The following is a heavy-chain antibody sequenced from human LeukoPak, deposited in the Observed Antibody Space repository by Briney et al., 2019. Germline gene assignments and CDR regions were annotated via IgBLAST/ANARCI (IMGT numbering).Heavy chain of an antibody. J-gene: IGHJ3*02. CDR2: ISGSGGST. CDR3: AKGVSDCSSTSCPDAFDI. V-gene: IGHV3-23*01. D-gene: IGHD2-2*01. Sequence: GGSLRLSCAASGFTFSSYAMSLVRQAPGKGLEWVSAISGSGGSTYYADSVKGRFTISRDNSKNTLYLQMNSLRAEDTAVYYCAKGVSDCSSTSCPDAFDIWGQGTMVTVSS. CDR1: GFTFSSYA.